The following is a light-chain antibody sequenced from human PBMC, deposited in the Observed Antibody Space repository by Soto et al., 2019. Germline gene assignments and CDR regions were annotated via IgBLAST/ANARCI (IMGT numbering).Light chain of an antibody. CDR1: QTISSW. J-gene: IGKJ1*01. V-gene: IGKV1-5*03. CDR2: KAS. Sequence: DIQMTQSPSTLSGSVGDRVTITCRASQTISSWLAWYQQKPGKAPKLLIYKASTLKSGVPSRFSGSGSGTEFTLTISSLQPDDFATYYCQQYNSYSEPFGQGTKVDIK. CDR3: QQYNSYSEP.